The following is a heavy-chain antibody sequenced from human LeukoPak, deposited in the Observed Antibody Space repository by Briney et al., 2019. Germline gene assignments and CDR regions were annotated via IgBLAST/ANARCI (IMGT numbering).Heavy chain of an antibody. J-gene: IGHJ4*02. V-gene: IGHV3-23*01. CDR2: ISGSGDST. Sequence: GGSLRLSCAASGFTFSSYAMSWVRQAPGKRLEWVSAISGSGDSTYYADSVKGRFTISRDNSKNTLYLQMNSLRAEDTAVYYCAKDRTMTGADYGDYTDYWGQGTLVTVSS. D-gene: IGHD4-17*01. CDR1: GFTFSSYA. CDR3: AKDRTMTGADYGDYTDY.